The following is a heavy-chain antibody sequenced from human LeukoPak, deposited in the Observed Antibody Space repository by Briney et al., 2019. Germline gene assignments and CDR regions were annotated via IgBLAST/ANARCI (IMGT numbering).Heavy chain of an antibody. J-gene: IGHJ5*02. D-gene: IGHD3-10*01. CDR1: GGTFSSYA. CDR2: MNPNSGNT. Sequence: GASVKVSCKASGGTFSSYAISWVRQATGQGLEWMGWMNPNSGNTGYAQKFQGRVTITRNTSISTAYMELSSLRSDDTAVYYCARDMKAYYYDSRSPNWFDPWGQGTLVTASS. CDR3: ARDMKAYYYDSRSPNWFDP. V-gene: IGHV1-8*03.